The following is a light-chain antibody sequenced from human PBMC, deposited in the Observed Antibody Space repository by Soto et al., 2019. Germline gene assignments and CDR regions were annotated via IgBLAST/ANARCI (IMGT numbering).Light chain of an antibody. Sequence: DVQMTQSPSCLSASVGDRFTSTCRASQSISSYLNWCQQKTGKAPKXXIYAASSLQSGVPSRFSDSGYGTDFTLTISSLQTENFATYFCQQSYSLRGTFGQGTKVDIK. J-gene: IGKJ1*01. CDR2: AAS. CDR1: QSISSY. V-gene: IGKV1-39*01. CDR3: QQSYSLRGT.